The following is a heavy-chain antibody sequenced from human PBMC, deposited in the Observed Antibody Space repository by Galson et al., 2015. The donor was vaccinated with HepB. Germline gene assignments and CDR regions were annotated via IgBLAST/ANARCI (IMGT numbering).Heavy chain of an antibody. D-gene: IGHD3-22*01. CDR3: AGQSSGYYYLFDY. Sequence: LEWIGSFYYSGSTYYNPSLKSRVTISVDTSRNQFSLKLSSVTAADTAVYYCAGQSSGYYYLFDYWGQGTLVAVSS. V-gene: IGHV4-39*01. J-gene: IGHJ4*02. CDR2: FYYSGST.